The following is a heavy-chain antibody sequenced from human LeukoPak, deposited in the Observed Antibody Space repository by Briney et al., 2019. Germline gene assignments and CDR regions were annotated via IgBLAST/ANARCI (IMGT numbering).Heavy chain of an antibody. Sequence: KASETLSLTCTVSGGSISSSSYYWGWIRHPPGKGLEWIGSIYYSGSTYYNPSLKSRVTISVDTSKNQFSLKLSSVTAADTAVYYCARHPLDYYFDYWGQGTLVTVSS. J-gene: IGHJ4*02. CDR2: IYYSGST. V-gene: IGHV4-39*01. CDR1: GGSISSSSYY. CDR3: ARHPLDYYFDY. D-gene: IGHD3/OR15-3a*01.